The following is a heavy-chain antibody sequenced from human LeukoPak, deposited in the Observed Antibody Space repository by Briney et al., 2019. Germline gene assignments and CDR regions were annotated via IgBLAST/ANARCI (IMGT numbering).Heavy chain of an antibody. CDR3: ARVRVGATAKGHYFDY. Sequence: GGSLRLSCAASGFTFSNYAIHWVRQAPGKGLESVSVISSNGGNIYHANSVKGRFTISRDNSKNTVYLQMGSLRPEDMAVYYCARVRVGATAKGHYFDYWGQGILVTVSS. CDR2: ISSNGGNI. J-gene: IGHJ4*02. CDR1: GFTFSNYA. V-gene: IGHV3-64*01. D-gene: IGHD1-26*01.